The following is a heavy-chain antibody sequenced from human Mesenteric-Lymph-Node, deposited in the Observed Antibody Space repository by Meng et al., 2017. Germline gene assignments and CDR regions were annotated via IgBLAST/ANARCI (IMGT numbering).Heavy chain of an antibody. CDR2: ISSSSSYI. Sequence: GGSLRLSCAASGFTFSSYSMNWVRQAPGKGLEWVSSISSSSSYIYYADSVKGRFTISRDNAKNSLYLQMNSLRAEDTAVYYCARELFSYYYDSSGLGFFYWGQGTLVTVSS. CDR1: GFTFSSYS. CDR3: ARELFSYYYDSSGLGFFY. V-gene: IGHV3-21*01. J-gene: IGHJ4*02. D-gene: IGHD3-22*01.